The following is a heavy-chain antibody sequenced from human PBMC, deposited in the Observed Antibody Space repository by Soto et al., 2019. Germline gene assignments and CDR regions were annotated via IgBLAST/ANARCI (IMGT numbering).Heavy chain of an antibody. CDR3: TREYRRAAFSIPVDY. Sequence: PGGSLRLSCVASGHTFQNYAMTWVRQAPGEGLEWVGFIRSKAYGGTTEYAASVKGRFTISRDDSKSIAYLQMNSLKTEDTAVYYCTREYRRAAFSIPVDYWGQGTLVTVSS. CDR1: GHTFQNYA. V-gene: IGHV3-49*04. D-gene: IGHD2-2*01. J-gene: IGHJ4*02. CDR2: IRSKAYGGTT.